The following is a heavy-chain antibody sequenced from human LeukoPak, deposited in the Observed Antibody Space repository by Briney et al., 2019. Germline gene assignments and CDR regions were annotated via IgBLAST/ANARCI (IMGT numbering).Heavy chain of an antibody. D-gene: IGHD3-10*01. CDR3: ARDDRRGLNYFDY. J-gene: IGHJ4*02. V-gene: IGHV1-46*01. CDR2: INPSGGST. CDR1: GYTFTSYY. Sequence: ASVKVSCKASGYTFTSYYMHWVRQAPGQGLEWMGIINPSGGSTSSAQKFQGRVTMTRDTSTRTVHMERRRLRSEDTAVYYCARDDRRGLNYFDYWGQGTLVTVSS.